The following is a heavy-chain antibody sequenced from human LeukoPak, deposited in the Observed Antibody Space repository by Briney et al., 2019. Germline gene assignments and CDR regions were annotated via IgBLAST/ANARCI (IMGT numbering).Heavy chain of an antibody. D-gene: IGHD5-18*01. J-gene: IGHJ4*02. V-gene: IGHV3-9*01. CDR2: ISWNSGSI. CDR3: AKDIIADTAMVQLDY. Sequence: GGSLRLSCAASGFTFDDYAMHWVRQAPGKGLEWVSGISWNSGSIGYADSVKGRFTISRDNAKNSLYLQMNSLRAEDTALYYCAKDIIADTAMVQLDYWGQGTLVTVSS. CDR1: GFTFDDYA.